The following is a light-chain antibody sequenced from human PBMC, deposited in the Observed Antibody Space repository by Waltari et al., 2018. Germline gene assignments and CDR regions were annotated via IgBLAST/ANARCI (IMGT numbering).Light chain of an antibody. CDR2: GAS. Sequence: EVVMTQSPATLSVSPGERATLSCRASQSVYSSLTWYQQKPGQAPRLLIYGASTRATSIPARFSGSGSGTEFTLTISSLQSEDCAVYYCQQYSNWWTFGQGTKVEIK. CDR1: QSVYSS. CDR3: QQYSNWWT. J-gene: IGKJ1*01. V-gene: IGKV3-15*01.